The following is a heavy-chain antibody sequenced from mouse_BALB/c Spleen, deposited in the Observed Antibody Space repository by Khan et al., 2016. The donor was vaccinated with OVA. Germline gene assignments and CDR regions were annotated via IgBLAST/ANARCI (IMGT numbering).Heavy chain of an antibody. CDR2: ISYSGTT. CDR1: GYSITSNYA. D-gene: IGHD1-1*01. V-gene: IGHV3-2*02. J-gene: IGHJ4*01. CDR3: ARGNYYGYAMDY. Sequence: EVQLQESGPGLVKPSQSLSLTCTVTGYSITSNYAWNWIRQFPGNKLEWMGYISYSGTTSYNPPLKSRITITRETSKNTFFLQLNSVTTADTATYYWARGNYYGYAMDYWGQGTSVTVAS.